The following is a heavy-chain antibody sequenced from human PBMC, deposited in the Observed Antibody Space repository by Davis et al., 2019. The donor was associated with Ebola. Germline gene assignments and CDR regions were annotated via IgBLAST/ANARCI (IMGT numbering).Heavy chain of an antibody. CDR3: ASYTLRSSQWVPDT. CDR1: GGSISSYY. J-gene: IGHJ4*02. V-gene: IGHV4-59*01. CDR2: IYYSGST. D-gene: IGHD3-3*01. Sequence: SETLSLTCTVSGGSISSYYWSWIRQPPGKGLEWIGYIYYSGSTNYNPSLKSRVTISVDTSKNQVSLKLDSVTAADTAVYYCASYTLRSSQWVPDTWGQGTQVTVSS.